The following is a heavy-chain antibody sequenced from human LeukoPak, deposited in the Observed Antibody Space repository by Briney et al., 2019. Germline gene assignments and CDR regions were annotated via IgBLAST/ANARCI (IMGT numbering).Heavy chain of an antibody. J-gene: IGHJ4*02. CDR3: ARGRGGGSFPFDY. D-gene: IGHD1-26*01. Sequence: SETLSPTCTVSGGSISSSSYYWGWIRQPPGKGLEWIGSIYYSGSTYYNPSLKSRVTISVDTSKNQFSLKLSSVTAADTAVYYCARGRGGGSFPFDYWGQGTLVTVSS. V-gene: IGHV4-39*01. CDR1: GGSISSSSYY. CDR2: IYYSGST.